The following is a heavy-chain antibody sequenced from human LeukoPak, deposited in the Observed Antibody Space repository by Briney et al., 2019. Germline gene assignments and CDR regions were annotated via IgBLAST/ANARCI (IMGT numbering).Heavy chain of an antibody. CDR3: ARGDFSGGYCYDY. D-gene: IGHD2-15*01. CDR1: GGSIRSSYYY. J-gene: IGHJ4*02. CDR2: IYDSGST. Sequence: SETLSLTCTVSGGSIRSSYYYWGWIRQPPGKGLEWIGSIYDSGSTYYNPSLKSRVTISVDTSKNQFSLKLSSVTAADTAVYYCARGDFSGGYCYDYWGQGTLVTVSS. V-gene: IGHV4-39*07.